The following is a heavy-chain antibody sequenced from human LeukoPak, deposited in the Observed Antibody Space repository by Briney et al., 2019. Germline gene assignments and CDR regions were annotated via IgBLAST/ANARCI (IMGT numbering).Heavy chain of an antibody. CDR2: ISYDGSNK. D-gene: IGHD5-24*01. Sequence: GGSLRLSCAASGFTFSSYGTHWVRQAPGKGLEWVAVISYDGSNKYYADSVKGRFTISRDNSKNTLYLQMNSLRTEDTAVYYCTRDSARRDGYNFDYWGQGTLVTVSS. J-gene: IGHJ4*02. CDR3: TRDSARRDGYNFDY. V-gene: IGHV3-30*03. CDR1: GFTFSSYG.